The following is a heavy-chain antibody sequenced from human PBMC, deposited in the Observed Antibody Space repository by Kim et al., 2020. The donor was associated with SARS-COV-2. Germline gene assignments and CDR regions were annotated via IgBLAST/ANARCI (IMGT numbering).Heavy chain of an antibody. CDR2: FDPEDGET. Sequence: ASVKVSCKVSGHTLTELSMHWVRQAPGKGLEWMGGFDPEDGETIYAQRFQGRVTMTEDTSTDTAYMELSSLRSEDTAVYYCTTLNGPRGSGYFDYWGQGTLVTVSS. CDR1: GHTLTELS. J-gene: IGHJ4*02. CDR3: TTLNGPRGSGYFDY. D-gene: IGHD3-22*01. V-gene: IGHV1-24*01.